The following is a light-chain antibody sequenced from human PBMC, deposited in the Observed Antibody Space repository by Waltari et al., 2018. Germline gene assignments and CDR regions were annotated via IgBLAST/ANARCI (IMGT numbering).Light chain of an antibody. Sequence: EIVMTQSPATLSVSPGERATLSCRASQSISSNLAWYQQKTGQPPRLLIYSVSTRSTGIPARFSGSGSGTEFTLSISRLEPEDFAVYYCQQYGASPTFGGGTKVEMK. CDR1: QSISSN. J-gene: IGKJ4*01. CDR3: QQYGASPT. CDR2: SVS. V-gene: IGKV3-15*01.